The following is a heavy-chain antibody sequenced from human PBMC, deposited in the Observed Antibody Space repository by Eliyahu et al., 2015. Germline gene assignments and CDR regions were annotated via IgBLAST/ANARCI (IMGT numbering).Heavy chain of an antibody. CDR3: ARSPVTNRYYYGMDV. CDR2: IYYSGGT. J-gene: IGHJ6*02. D-gene: IGHD4-17*01. Sequence: QVQLQESGPGLVKPSXTLSLTCTXSGXSXSXYYWSWIRQPPGKGLEWIGYIYYSGGTNYKPSLKSRVTISVDTSKNQFSLKLSSVTAADTAVYYCARSPVTNRYYYGMDVWGQGTTVTVSS. CDR1: GXSXSXYY. V-gene: IGHV4-59*08.